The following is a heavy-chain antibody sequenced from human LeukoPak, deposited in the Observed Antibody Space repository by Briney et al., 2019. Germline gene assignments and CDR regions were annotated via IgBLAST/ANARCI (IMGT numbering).Heavy chain of an antibody. D-gene: IGHD3-9*01. Sequence: SETLSLTCTVSGYSISSGYYWGWIRQPPGKGLEWIGSIYHSGSTYYNPSLKSRVTISVGTSKNQFSLKLSSVTAADTAVYYCARDRREYDILTGWDYYGMDVWGQGTTVTVSS. J-gene: IGHJ6*02. CDR2: IYHSGST. V-gene: IGHV4-38-2*02. CDR3: ARDRREYDILTGWDYYGMDV. CDR1: GYSISSGYY.